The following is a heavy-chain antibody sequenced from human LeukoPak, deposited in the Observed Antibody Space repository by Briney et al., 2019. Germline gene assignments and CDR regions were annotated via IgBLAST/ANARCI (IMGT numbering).Heavy chain of an antibody. D-gene: IGHD4-17*01. CDR1: GGSFSGYY. V-gene: IGHV4-34*01. Sequence: SETLSLTCAVYGGSFSGYYWSWIRQPPGKGLEWIGEINHSGSTNYNPSLKSRVTISVDTSKNQFSLKLSSVTAADTAVYYCANPYGLVKVGRAGCSAPGGRGTLATVSS. CDR2: INHSGST. J-gene: IGHJ5*02. CDR3: ANPYGLVKVGRAGCSAP.